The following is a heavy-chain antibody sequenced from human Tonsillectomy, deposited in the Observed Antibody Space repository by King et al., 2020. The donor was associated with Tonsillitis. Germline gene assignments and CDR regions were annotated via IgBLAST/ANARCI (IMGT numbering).Heavy chain of an antibody. D-gene: IGHD6-25*01. CDR3: ARVPAAGYFDL. CDR2: ISSDGSST. V-gene: IGHV3-74*01. Sequence: VQLVESGGGLVQPGGSLRLSCAASGFTFSNYWMHWVRQSPVKGLVWVARISSDGSSTNSADSVKGRFTISRDNAKNTLYLQMNSLRAEDTAVYYCARVPAAGYFDLWGRGTLVTVSS. CDR1: GFTFSNYW. J-gene: IGHJ2*01.